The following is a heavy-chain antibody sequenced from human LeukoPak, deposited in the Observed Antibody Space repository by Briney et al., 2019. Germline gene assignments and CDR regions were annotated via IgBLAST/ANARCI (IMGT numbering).Heavy chain of an antibody. CDR3: ARDYSNYARGFDY. CDR1: GYSISSGYY. V-gene: IGHV4-38-2*01. CDR2: IYHSAST. Sequence: KPSETLSLTCAVSGYSISSGYYWGWIRQPPGEGLGWIGSIYHSASTYYNPSLKSRVTISVDTSKNQFSLKLSAVTAADTAVYYCARDYSNYARGFDYWGQGTLVTVSS. J-gene: IGHJ4*02. D-gene: IGHD4-11*01.